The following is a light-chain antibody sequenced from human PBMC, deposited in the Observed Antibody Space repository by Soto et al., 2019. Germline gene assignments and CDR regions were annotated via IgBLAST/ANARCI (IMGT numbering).Light chain of an antibody. CDR2: QTS. V-gene: IGKV1-5*03. Sequence: DIQLTQSPSILSASVGDRVTITCRASQSIGSWLAWYQQKPGKAPNLLIFQTSNLEYGVPSRFSGSGSGTEFTLTISSLQPDDFATYYCQQGNTYSTFGQGTKVETK. J-gene: IGKJ1*01. CDR1: QSIGSW. CDR3: QQGNTYST.